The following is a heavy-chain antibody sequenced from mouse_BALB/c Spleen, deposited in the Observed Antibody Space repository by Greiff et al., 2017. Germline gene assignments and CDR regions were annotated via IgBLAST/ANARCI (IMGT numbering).Heavy chain of an antibody. D-gene: IGHD1-1*02. CDR2: INPSTGYT. CDR1: GYTFTSYW. V-gene: IGHV1-7*01. J-gene: IGHJ3*01. CDR3: ASYGRFAY. Sequence: QVQLQQSGAELAKPGASVKMSCKASGYTFTSYWMHWVKQRPGQGLEWIGYINPSTGYTEYNQKFKDKATLTADKSSSTAYMQLSSLTSEDTAVYYCASYGRFAYWGQGTLVTVSA.